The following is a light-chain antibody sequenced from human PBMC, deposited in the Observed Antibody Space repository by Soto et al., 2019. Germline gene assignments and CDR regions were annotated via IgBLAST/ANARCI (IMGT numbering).Light chain of an antibody. J-gene: IGLJ2*01. CDR2: EVS. V-gene: IGLV2-23*02. CDR1: SSDVGSYNL. CDR3: CSYAGSSIVV. Sequence: QSALTQPASVSGSPGQSITISCTGTSSDVGSYNLVSWYQQHPGKAPKLMIYEVSKRPSGVSNRCSGSKSGNTASLTISGLQAEDEADYYCCSYAGSSIVVFGGGTKLTVL.